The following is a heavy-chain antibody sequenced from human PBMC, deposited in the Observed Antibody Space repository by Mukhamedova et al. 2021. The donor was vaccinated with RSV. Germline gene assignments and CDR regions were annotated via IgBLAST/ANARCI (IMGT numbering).Heavy chain of an antibody. CDR2: IYSGGTT. J-gene: IGHJ4*02. D-gene: IGHD2-2*01. Sequence: VRQAPGKGLEWVSVIYSGGTTYYADSVKGRFTISRDSSENTLFLQMNSLRVEDTAMYYCARAVSSTLVFDYWGQGTLVTVSS. V-gene: IGHV3-53*01. CDR3: ARAVSSTLVFDY.